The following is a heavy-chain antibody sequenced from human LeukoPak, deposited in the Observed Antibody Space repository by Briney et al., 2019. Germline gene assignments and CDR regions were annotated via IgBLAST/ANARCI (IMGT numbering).Heavy chain of an antibody. CDR1: GFTFGAYY. Sequence: PGESLRLSCAASGFTFGAYYMTWVRQAPGKGLEWVANIKQDGSEKYYVDSVKGRFTISRDNAKNSLYLQMNSLRAEDTAVYYCARIPEVVPAATYYFDYWGQGTLVTVSS. CDR2: IKQDGSEK. J-gene: IGHJ4*02. D-gene: IGHD2-2*01. V-gene: IGHV3-7*03. CDR3: ARIPEVVPAATYYFDY.